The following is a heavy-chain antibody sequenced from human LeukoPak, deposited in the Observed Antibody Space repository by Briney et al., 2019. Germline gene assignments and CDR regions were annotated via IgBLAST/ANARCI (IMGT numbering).Heavy chain of an antibody. D-gene: IGHD5-24*01. CDR2: ISYSGST. V-gene: IGHV4-39*07. J-gene: IGHJ4*02. CDR1: GGSISSSSYN. Sequence: SETLSLTCTVSGGSISSSSYNWDWIRQPPGKGLEWIGRISYSGSTYYNPSLKSRVTISVDTSKNQFSLKLSSVTAADTAVYYCARGGYNIWEYYFGYWGQGNLVIVSS. CDR3: ARGGYNIWEYYFGY.